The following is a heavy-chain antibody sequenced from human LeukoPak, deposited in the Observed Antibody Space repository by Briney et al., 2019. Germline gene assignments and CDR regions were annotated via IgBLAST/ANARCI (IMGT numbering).Heavy chain of an antibody. CDR3: AREDLNVAAAAKWFDP. CDR1: GYYFTSYA. CDR2: INPGNGNT. J-gene: IGHJ5*02. D-gene: IGHD6-13*01. V-gene: IGHV1-3*01. Sequence: ASVKVSCKASGYYFTSYAMHWVRQAPGQRLEWMGWINPGNGNTKCSQKFQGRVTITRDTSASTAYMELSSLRPEDTAVYYCAREDLNVAAAAKWFDPWGQGTLVTVSS.